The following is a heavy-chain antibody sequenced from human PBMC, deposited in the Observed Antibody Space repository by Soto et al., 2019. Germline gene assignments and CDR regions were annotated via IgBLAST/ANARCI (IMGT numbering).Heavy chain of an antibody. V-gene: IGHV4-31*03. D-gene: IGHD2-15*01. CDR1: GGSISSGGYY. Sequence: SETLSLTCTVSGGSISSGGYYWSWIRQHPGKGLEWIGYIYYSGNTIYNPSLKSRVTISVDTSKNQFSLNLNSVTAADTAVYYCARVDSTSVVNRFDHWGQGTLVTVSS. J-gene: IGHJ5*02. CDR3: ARVDSTSVVNRFDH. CDR2: IYYSGNT.